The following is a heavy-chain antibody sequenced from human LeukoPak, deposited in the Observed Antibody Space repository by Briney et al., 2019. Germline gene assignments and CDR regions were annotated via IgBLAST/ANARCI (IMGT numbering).Heavy chain of an antibody. CDR3: ATPTSIAARGHAFDI. CDR2: IYYSGST. J-gene: IGHJ3*02. V-gene: IGHV4-39*07. D-gene: IGHD6-6*01. Sequence: SETLSLTCTVSGGSISSSSYYWGWIRQPPGKGLEWIGSIYYSGSTYYNPSLKSRVTISVATSKNQFSLKLSSVTAADTAVYYCATPTSIAARGHAFDIWGQGTMVTVSS. CDR1: GGSISSSSYY.